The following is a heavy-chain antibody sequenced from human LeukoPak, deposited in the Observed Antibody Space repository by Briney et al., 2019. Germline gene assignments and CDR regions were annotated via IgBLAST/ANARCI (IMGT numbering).Heavy chain of an antibody. CDR1: GFTLSNHW. J-gene: IGHJ6*02. CDR2: VNRDGSET. V-gene: IGHV3-7*03. CDR3: ARNNGMDV. Sequence: GGSLRLSCAASGFTLSNHWMIWVRQVPGRGPEWVANVNRDGSETYYLDSVKGRFTISKDNAKNSLYLQMNSLRAEDTALYHCARNNGMDVWGQGTTVIVSS.